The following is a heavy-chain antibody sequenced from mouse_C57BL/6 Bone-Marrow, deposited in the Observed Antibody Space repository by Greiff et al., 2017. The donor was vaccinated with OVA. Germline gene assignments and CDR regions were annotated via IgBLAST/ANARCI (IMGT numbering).Heavy chain of an antibody. CDR3: ASLAAYYSKTNFDV. J-gene: IGHJ1*03. Sequence: VKLVESGPGLVQPSQSLSITCTVSGFSLTSYGVHWVRQSPGKGLEWLGVIWSGGSTDYNAAFISRLSISKDNSKSQVFFKMNSLQADDTAIYYCASLAAYYSKTNFDVWGTGTTVTVSS. D-gene: IGHD2-5*01. CDR1: GFSLTSYG. V-gene: IGHV2-2*01. CDR2: IWSGGST.